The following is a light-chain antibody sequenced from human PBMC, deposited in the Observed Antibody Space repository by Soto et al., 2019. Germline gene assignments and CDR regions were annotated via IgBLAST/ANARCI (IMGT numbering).Light chain of an antibody. CDR1: QSVGSSY. V-gene: IGKV3-20*01. Sequence: EIVLTQSPGTLSLSPGERATLSCRASQSVGSSYLAWYQQKPGQAPRLLIYGASSRATGIPDRFSGSGSGTDFTLTISRLELEDYALYYCQQYGSSPKRTFGQGTKVEIK. CDR2: GAS. CDR3: QQYGSSPKRT. J-gene: IGKJ1*01.